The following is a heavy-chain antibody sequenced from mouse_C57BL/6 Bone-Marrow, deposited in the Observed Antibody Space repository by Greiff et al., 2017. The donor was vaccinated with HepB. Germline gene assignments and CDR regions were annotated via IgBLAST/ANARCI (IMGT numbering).Heavy chain of an antibody. Sequence: VQLEQSGAELARPGASVKLSCKASGYTFTSYGISWVKQRTGQGLEWIGEIYPRSGNTYYNEKFKGKATLTADKSSSTAYMELRSLTSEDSAVYFCATSADYSYYYARDDLGQGTSVTVSS. CDR1: GYTFTSYG. J-gene: IGHJ4*01. D-gene: IGHD2-12*01. CDR2: IYPRSGNT. CDR3: ATSADYSYYYARDD. V-gene: IGHV1-81*01.